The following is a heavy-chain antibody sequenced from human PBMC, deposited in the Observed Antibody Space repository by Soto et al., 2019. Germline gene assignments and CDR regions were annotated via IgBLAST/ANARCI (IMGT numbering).Heavy chain of an antibody. D-gene: IGHD3-3*01. CDR3: ARAQAYYDFRGGYCHM. Sequence: QEQLVESGGGVVQPGKSLRLSCASSGFIFSSYAMNWVRQAPGKGLEWVAFISYDASQTYYADSVKGRFTVSRDNSENSLFLQMNSLTDEDTAVYYCARAQAYYDFRGGYCHMWGRGTMVTVSS. CDR2: ISYDASQT. J-gene: IGHJ3*02. CDR1: GFIFSSYA. V-gene: IGHV3-30*03.